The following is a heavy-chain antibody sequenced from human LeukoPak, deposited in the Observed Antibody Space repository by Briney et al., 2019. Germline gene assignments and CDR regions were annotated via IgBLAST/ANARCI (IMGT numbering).Heavy chain of an antibody. D-gene: IGHD6-13*01. Sequence: GGSLRLSCAASGFTFSSHGMHWVRQAPGKGLEWVAFIRYDGSNKYYADSVKGRFTISRDNSKNTLYLQMNSLRAEDTAVYYCAKEAREYSSSWYGSWGQGTLVTVSS. V-gene: IGHV3-30*02. CDR3: AKEAREYSSSWYGS. CDR1: GFTFSSHG. J-gene: IGHJ4*02. CDR2: IRYDGSNK.